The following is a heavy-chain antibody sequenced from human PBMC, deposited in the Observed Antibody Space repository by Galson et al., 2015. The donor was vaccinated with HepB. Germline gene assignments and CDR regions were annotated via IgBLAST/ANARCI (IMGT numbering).Heavy chain of an antibody. CDR2: ISPYNGIT. Sequence: SVKVSCKASGYTFTRYGIGWVRQAPGQGLEWMGWISPYNGITKYAQKFQGRVTITADKSTSTVYMELSSLTSEDTAVYYCARDGAVEWRAVDYYYMDVWGKGTTVTFSS. CDR1: GYTFTRYG. CDR3: ARDGAVEWRAVDYYYMDV. V-gene: IGHV1-18*04. D-gene: IGHD3-16*01. J-gene: IGHJ6*03.